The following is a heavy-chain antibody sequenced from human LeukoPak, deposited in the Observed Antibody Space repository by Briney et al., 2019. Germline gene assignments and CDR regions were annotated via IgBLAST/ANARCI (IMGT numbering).Heavy chain of an antibody. CDR1: GFTFSSYA. V-gene: IGHV3-23*01. J-gene: IGHJ5*02. D-gene: IGHD6-19*01. CDR2: ISGSGGST. Sequence: GGSLRLSCAASGFTFSSYAMSWDRQAPGKGLEWVSAISGSGGSTYYADSVKGRFTISRDNSKNTLYLQMNSLRAEDTAVYYCAKDLWGFPVAGMFDPWGQGTLVTVSS. CDR3: AKDLWGFPVAGMFDP.